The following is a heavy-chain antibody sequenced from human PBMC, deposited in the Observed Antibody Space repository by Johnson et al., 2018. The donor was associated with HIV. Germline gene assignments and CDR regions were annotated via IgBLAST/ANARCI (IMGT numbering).Heavy chain of an antibody. J-gene: IGHJ3*02. Sequence: VQLVESGGGVVRPGGSLRLSCAASGFTFSDYYMSWVRQAPGKGLEWVSAISGSGGSTYYAESVKGRFTISRDNSKNTLYLQMNSLRAEDTAVYYCARHSTSSTMGAFDIWGQGTMVTVSS. V-gene: IGHV3-23*04. CDR2: ISGSGGST. CDR3: ARHSTSSTMGAFDI. D-gene: IGHD6-6*01. CDR1: GFTFSDYY.